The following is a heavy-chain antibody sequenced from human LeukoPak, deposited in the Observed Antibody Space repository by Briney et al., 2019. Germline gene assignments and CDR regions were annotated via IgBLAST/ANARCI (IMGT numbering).Heavy chain of an antibody. V-gene: IGHV4-39*01. Sequence: SETLSLTCTVSGGSLISNSYFWGWIRQPPGKGLDWIGIIYYSGSTYYNPSLKSRVTISIDTSKNQFSLKLRSVTAADTALYYCARHDIVVIPAAMPTNFDQWGQGALVTVSS. CDR3: ARHDIVVIPAAMPTNFDQ. J-gene: IGHJ4*02. CDR2: IYYSGST. CDR1: GGSLISNSYF. D-gene: IGHD2-2*01.